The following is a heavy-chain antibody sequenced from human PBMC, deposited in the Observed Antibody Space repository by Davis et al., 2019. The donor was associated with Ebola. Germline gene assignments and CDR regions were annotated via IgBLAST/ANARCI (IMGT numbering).Heavy chain of an antibody. J-gene: IGHJ4*02. CDR1: GFTFSNYG. CDR2: ISSGSFSI. CDR3: ARDRYGDSNYYFDN. V-gene: IGHV3-21*01. D-gene: IGHD4-17*01. Sequence: PGGSLRLSCVASGFTFSNYGMNWVRRAPGKGLEWVSSISSGSFSIFYADSMEGRLTISRDNAKNSLYLQMHSLRAEDTAMYYCARDRYGDSNYYFDNWGQGTLVTVSS.